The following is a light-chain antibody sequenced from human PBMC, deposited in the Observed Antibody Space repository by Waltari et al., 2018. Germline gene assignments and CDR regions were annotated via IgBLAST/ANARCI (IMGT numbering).Light chain of an antibody. CDR2: AAS. J-gene: IGKJ4*01. CDR1: QSISSY. Sequence: DIQMTQSPSSLSASVGDRVTITCRASQSISSYLNWYQQKPGKAPKLLIYAASSLQSGAPSRFSGSGSGTDFTLTISSLQPEDFATYYCQQSYSTPLHFGGGTRVDI. V-gene: IGKV1-39*01. CDR3: QQSYSTPLH.